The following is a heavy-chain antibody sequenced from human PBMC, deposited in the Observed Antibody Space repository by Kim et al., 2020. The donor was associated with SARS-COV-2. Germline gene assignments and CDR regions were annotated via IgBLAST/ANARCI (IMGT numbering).Heavy chain of an antibody. V-gene: IGHV3-11*04. CDR3: VRGGVDASSAVFF. D-gene: IGHD6-6*01. CDR2: INERGDKT. J-gene: IGHJ4*02. Sequence: GGSLRLSCKVSGIRLSAIYMMWIRQAPGKGLEWVSSINERGDKTYYADSMKGRFTVSRDDGKRSPSLQVNGLRVEDTGVYYCVRGGVDASSAVFFWGQG. CDR1: GIRLSAIY.